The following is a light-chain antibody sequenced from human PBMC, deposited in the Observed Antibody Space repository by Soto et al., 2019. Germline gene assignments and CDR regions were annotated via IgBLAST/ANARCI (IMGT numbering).Light chain of an antibody. J-gene: IGKJ2*01. CDR2: AAS. V-gene: IGKV1-39*01. CDR3: QPSYSTPYT. CDR1: QSISSY. Sequence: DIQMTQSPSSLSASVGDRVTITCRASQSISSYLHWYQQKPGKAPKLLIYAASSLQSGVPSRFSGSGSGTDFTLTIGSLQPEVFATYYCQPSYSTPYTFGQGTKLEIK.